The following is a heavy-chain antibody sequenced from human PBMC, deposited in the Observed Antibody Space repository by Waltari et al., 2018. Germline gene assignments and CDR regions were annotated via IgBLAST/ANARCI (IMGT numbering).Heavy chain of an antibody. V-gene: IGHV1-69*15. D-gene: IGHD2-8*01. J-gene: IGHJ6*03. CDR2: LLPPCWEA. Sequence: QVQLVQSGAEVKKPGSSVKVSCKASGGTFSNYGISWVRQVPGQGLEWLGRLLPPCWEAEYAEKMQGRHTSTGGETRTRAYMGLRSLRSEETAVYYCARDGEESVRRFCRNGVCPDDMDVWGKGTTVTISS. CDR1: GGTFSNYG. CDR3: ARDGEESVRRFCRNGVCPDDMDV.